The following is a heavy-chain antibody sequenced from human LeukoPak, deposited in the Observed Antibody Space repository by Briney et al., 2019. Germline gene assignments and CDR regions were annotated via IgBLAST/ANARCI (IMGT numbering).Heavy chain of an antibody. Sequence: SETLSLTCTVSGGSISSTNYYWGWVRQPPGRGLEWIGNVYYTGSTYYNTSLKSRVTISVDTSKNQFSLKLSSVTAADTAVYYCAVPGPYYTNYGMDVWGQGTTVTVSS. CDR2: VYYTGST. V-gene: IGHV4-39*01. CDR1: GGSISSTNYY. CDR3: AVPGPYYTNYGMDV. J-gene: IGHJ6*02.